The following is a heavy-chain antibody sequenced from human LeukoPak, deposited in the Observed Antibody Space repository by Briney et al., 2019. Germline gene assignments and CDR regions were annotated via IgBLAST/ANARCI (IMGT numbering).Heavy chain of an antibody. CDR3: AKAPQSGSSSGYLTPFDY. J-gene: IGHJ4*02. CDR2: ITSGAST. D-gene: IGHD3-22*01. Sequence: GGSLRLSCAASGFTFSSFAMSWVRQAPGKGLEWVSTITSGASTYYTDSVSGRFTISRDNSKNTLYLQMNSLRAEDTAVYYCAKAPQSGSSSGYLTPFDYWGQGTLVTVSS. CDR1: GFTFSSFA. V-gene: IGHV3-23*01.